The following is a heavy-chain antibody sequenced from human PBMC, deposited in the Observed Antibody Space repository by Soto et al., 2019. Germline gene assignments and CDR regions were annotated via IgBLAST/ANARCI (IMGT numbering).Heavy chain of an antibody. CDR3: ARISMVRGVHFDY. CDR1: GGSFSGYY. J-gene: IGHJ4*02. D-gene: IGHD3-10*01. CDR2: INHSGST. Sequence: SETLSLTCAVYGGSFSGYYWSWIRQPPGKGLEWIGEINHSGSTNYNPSLKSRVTISVDTSKNQFSLKLSSVTAADTAVYYCARISMVRGVHFDYWGQGTLVTVSS. V-gene: IGHV4-34*01.